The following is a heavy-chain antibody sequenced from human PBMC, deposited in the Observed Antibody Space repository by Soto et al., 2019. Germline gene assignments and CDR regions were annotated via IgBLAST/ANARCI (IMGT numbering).Heavy chain of an antibody. CDR2: IYHSGST. D-gene: IGHD2-2*01. Sequence: KTSETLSLTCAVSGGSISSSNWWSWVRQPPGKGLEWIGEIYHSGSTNYNPSLKSRVTISVDKSKNQFSLKLSSVTAADTAVYYCARAARYCSSTSCYEYYFDYWGQGTLVTVSS. J-gene: IGHJ4*02. CDR3: ARAARYCSSTSCYEYYFDY. CDR1: GGSISSSNW. V-gene: IGHV4-4*02.